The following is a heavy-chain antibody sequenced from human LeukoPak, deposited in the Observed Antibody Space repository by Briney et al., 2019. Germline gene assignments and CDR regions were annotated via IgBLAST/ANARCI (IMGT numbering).Heavy chain of an antibody. CDR2: IYHSGST. V-gene: IGHV4-4*02. D-gene: IGHD5-24*01. J-gene: IGHJ4*02. Sequence: SGTLSLTCAVSGGSISSSNWWSWVRQPPGKGLEWIGEIYHSGSTNYNPSLKSRVTISVDTSKNQFSLKLSSVTAADTAVYYCARVGLSRWLQPRPPPYFDYWGQGTLVTVSS. CDR3: ARVGLSRWLQPRPPPYFDY. CDR1: GGSISSSNW.